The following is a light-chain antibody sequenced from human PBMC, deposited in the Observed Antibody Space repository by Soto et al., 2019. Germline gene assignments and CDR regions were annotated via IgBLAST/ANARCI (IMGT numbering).Light chain of an antibody. CDR2: GAS. CDR3: HQYGSTPFT. J-gene: IGKJ3*01. V-gene: IGKV3-20*01. Sequence: EIVLTQSPGTLSLSPGDRATLSCRASQSVSTNYLAWYQQSLGQAPRLLIYGASSRATGIPDRFSCNGSGTDFTLTISRLEPEDFAVYYCHQYGSTPFTFGPGTKVDIK. CDR1: QSVSTNY.